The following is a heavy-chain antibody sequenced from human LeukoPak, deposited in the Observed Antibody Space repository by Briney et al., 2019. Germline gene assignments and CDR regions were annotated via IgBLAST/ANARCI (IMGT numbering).Heavy chain of an antibody. Sequence: GGSLRLSCAASGFTFSDYYVSWIRQAPGKGLEWVSYISSSGSTIYYADSVKGRFTISRDNAKNSLFLQMNSLRAEDTAVYYCARDLYYDSSVYYYYWGQGTLVTVSS. V-gene: IGHV3-11*01. CDR1: GFTFSDYY. CDR2: ISSSGSTI. CDR3: ARDLYYDSSVYYYY. J-gene: IGHJ4*02. D-gene: IGHD3-22*01.